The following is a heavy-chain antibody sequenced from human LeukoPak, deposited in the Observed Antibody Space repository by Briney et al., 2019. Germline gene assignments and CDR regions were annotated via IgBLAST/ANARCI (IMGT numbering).Heavy chain of an antibody. CDR1: GGSISSSSYY. CDR3: ARLLGSGWYLDY. Sequence: SETLSLTCTVSGGSISSSSYYLGWIRQPPGKGLEWIGSIYYSGSTYYNPSLKSRVTISVDTSKNQFSLKLSSVTAADTAVYYCARLLGSGWYLDYWGQGTLVTVSS. V-gene: IGHV4-39*01. D-gene: IGHD6-19*01. J-gene: IGHJ4*02. CDR2: IYYSGST.